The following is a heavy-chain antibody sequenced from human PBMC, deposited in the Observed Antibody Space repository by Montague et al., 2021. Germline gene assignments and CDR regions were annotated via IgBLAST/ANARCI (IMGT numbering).Heavy chain of an antibody. CDR1: GYSISSGYY. Sequence: SETLSLTCTVSGYSISSGYYWGWIRQPPGKGLEWIGGIFHSGSTYYNPSLKSRVTISVDTSKNQFSLKLTSVTAADTALYYCARDREAAPFDYWGQGILVTVSS. CDR2: IFHSGST. J-gene: IGHJ4*02. V-gene: IGHV4-38-2*02. D-gene: IGHD2-15*01. CDR3: ARDREAAPFDY.